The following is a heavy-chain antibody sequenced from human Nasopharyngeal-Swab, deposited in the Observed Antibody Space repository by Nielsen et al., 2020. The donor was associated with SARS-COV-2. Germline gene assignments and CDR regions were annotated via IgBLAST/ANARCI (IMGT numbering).Heavy chain of an antibody. CDR1: GFTFSSDW. CDR3: AREGGDQVRGVIIGYYYYYGMDV. D-gene: IGHD3-10*01. CDR2: IKQDGSEK. J-gene: IGHJ6*02. V-gene: IGHV3-7*01. Sequence: GESLKISCAASGFTFSSDWMSWVRQAPGKGLEWVANIKQDGSEKYYVDSVKGRFTISRDNAKNSLYLQMNSLRAEDTAVYYCAREGGDQVRGVIIGYYYYYGMDVWGQGTTVTVSS.